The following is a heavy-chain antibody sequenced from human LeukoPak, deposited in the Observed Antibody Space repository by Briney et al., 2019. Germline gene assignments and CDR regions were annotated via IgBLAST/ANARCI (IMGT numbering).Heavy chain of an antibody. CDR1: GFTFGDYA. CDR2: IRSKAYGGTT. CDR3: TRDRHTIFGVVYFDY. D-gene: IGHD3-3*01. J-gene: IGHJ4*02. V-gene: IGHV3-49*04. Sequence: GGSLRLSCTASGFTFGDYAMSWVRQAPGKGLEWVGFIRSKAYGGTTEYAASVKGRFTTSRDDSKSIAYLQMNSLKTEDTAVYYCTRDRHTIFGVVYFDYWGQGTLVTVSS.